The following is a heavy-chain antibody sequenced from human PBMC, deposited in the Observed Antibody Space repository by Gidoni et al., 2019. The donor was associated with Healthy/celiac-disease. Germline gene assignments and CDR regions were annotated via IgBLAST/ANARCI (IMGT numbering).Heavy chain of an antibody. CDR2: INHSGST. D-gene: IGHD5-18*01. CDR1: GGSFSGYY. CDR3: ARDLRRGYSYGSRDYYYGMDV. Sequence: QVQLQQWGAGLLKPSETLSLPCAVYGGSFSGYYWRWIRQPPGKGLEWIGEINHSGSTNYNPSLKSRVTISVDTSKNQFSLKLSSVTAADTAVYYCARDLRRGYSYGSRDYYYGMDVWGQGTTVTVSS. V-gene: IGHV4-34*01. J-gene: IGHJ6*02.